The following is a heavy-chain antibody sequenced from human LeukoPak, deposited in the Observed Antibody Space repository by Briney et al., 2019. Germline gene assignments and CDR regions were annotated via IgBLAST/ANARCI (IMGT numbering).Heavy chain of an antibody. J-gene: IGHJ4*02. CDR1: GGSISSGGYS. D-gene: IGHD5-12*01. CDR3: ARGSGYDPFDY. CDR2: IYHSGNT. V-gene: IGHV4-30-2*01. Sequence: PSETLSLTCAVSGGSISSGGYSWSWIRQPPGKGLGWIGYIYHSGNTHYNPSLKSRVTISVDRSKNQFSLKLSSVTAADTAVYYCARGSGYDPFDYWGQGTLVTVSS.